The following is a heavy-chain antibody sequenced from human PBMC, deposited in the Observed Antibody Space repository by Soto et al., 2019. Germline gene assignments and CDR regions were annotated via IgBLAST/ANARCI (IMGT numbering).Heavy chain of an antibody. V-gene: IGHV4-59*01. CDR3: AREGIAAIAPYYFDY. D-gene: IGHD6-13*01. CDR1: GGSIISYY. J-gene: IGHJ4*02. Sequence: SETLFLTCTVSGGSIISYYWSWIRQPPGKGLEWIGYIYYSGSTNYNPSLKSRVTISVDTSKNQFSLKLSSVTAADTAVYYCAREGIAAIAPYYFDYWGQGTLVTVSS. CDR2: IYYSGST.